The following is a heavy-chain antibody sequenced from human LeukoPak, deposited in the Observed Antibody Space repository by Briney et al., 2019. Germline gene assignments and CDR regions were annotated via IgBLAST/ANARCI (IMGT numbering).Heavy chain of an antibody. CDR3: ARGWDYPYYFDY. V-gene: IGHV3-64*01. J-gene: IGHJ4*02. CDR1: GFTFSPYS. Sequence: GGSLRLSCAASGFTFSPYSMHWVRQAPGKGLEYVSTISSNGGSTYYANSVKGRFTISRDNSKSTLYLQMGSLRADDMAVYYCARGWDYPYYFDYWGQGALVTVSS. CDR2: ISSNGGST. D-gene: IGHD1-7*01.